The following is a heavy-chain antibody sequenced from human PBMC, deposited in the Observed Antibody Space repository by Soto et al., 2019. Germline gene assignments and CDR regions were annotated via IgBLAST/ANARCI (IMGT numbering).Heavy chain of an antibody. CDR1: GYTFTSYG. D-gene: IGHD6-25*01. Sequence: QVQLVQSEGELRQPGASVTVSCRASGYTFTSYGIIWVRQAPGQGLEWMVYISPNSGATTYAQNLQGRLTLTTDTSTSTAYMEHRSLSSDDTAIYYCVREMWTRSGPQNFCDFWGLGALVTVSS. V-gene: IGHV1-18*01. CDR3: VREMWTRSGPQNFCDF. J-gene: IGHJ4*02. CDR2: ISPNSGAT.